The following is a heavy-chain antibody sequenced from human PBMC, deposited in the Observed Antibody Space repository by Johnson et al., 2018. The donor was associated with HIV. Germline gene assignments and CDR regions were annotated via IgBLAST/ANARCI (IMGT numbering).Heavy chain of an antibody. CDR3: AIIWNHTFDI. D-gene: IGHD1-14*01. V-gene: IGHV3-30*02. CDR1: GFTFSSYA. Sequence: QMQLVESGGGVVQPGRSLRLSCAASGFTFSSYAMHWVRQAPGKGLEWVAFIRSDGTNKYYADFVKGRFSISRDNSKNTLYLQMNSLRAEDTAVYYCAIIWNHTFDIWGQGTMVTVSS. CDR2: IRSDGTNK. J-gene: IGHJ3*02.